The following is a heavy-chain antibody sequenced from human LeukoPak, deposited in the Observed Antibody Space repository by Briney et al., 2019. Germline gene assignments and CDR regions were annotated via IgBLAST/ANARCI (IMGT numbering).Heavy chain of an antibody. Sequence: GGSLRLSCAASGFIFSNYAMSSVPQAPGKGLEWVSTISGSDDSTYYADSVRGRFTISRDNSKNTLYLQMNSLRAEDTAVYYCARGFYYHAWGQGTLVTVSS. CDR1: GFIFSNYA. D-gene: IGHD3-22*01. CDR2: ISGSDDST. CDR3: ARGFYYHA. J-gene: IGHJ5*02. V-gene: IGHV3-23*01.